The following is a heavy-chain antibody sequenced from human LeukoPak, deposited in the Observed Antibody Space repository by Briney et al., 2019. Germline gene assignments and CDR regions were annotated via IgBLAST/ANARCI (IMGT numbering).Heavy chain of an antibody. CDR2: ISAYNGNT. Sequence: GASVRVSCKASGYTFTSYGISWVRQAPGQGLEWMGWISAYNGNTNYAQKLQGRVTMTTDTSTSTAYMELRSLRSDDTAVYYCARAGMTTVSPWGFDPWGQGTLVTVSS. CDR3: ARAGMTTVSPWGFDP. CDR1: GYTFTSYG. D-gene: IGHD4-17*01. J-gene: IGHJ5*02. V-gene: IGHV1-18*01.